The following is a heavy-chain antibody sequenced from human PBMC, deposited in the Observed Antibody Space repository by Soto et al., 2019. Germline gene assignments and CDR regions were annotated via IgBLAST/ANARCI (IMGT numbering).Heavy chain of an antibody. Sequence: GGSLRLSCAASGFTFGAYAMNWVRQAPGKGLEWVSSTPGSGGSAYYADSVRGRFTISRDNSKNTVYLQLDSLRPEDSAIYYCAKGGSSGWFYFDFWGQGTQVTVSS. V-gene: IGHV3-23*01. CDR1: GFTFGAYA. J-gene: IGHJ4*02. CDR2: TPGSGGSA. CDR3: AKGGSSGWFYFDF. D-gene: IGHD6-19*01.